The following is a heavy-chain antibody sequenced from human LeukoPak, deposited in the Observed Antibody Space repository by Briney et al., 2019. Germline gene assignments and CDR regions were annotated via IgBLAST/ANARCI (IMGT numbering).Heavy chain of an antibody. J-gene: IGHJ4*02. V-gene: IGHV4-61*02. D-gene: IGHD3-10*01. Sequence: SETLSLTCIVSGGSISSGSYYWNWIRQPAGKGLEWIGRIYTSGSTNYNPSLKSRVTISGDTSKNQFSLHLSSMTAADTAVYYCARGAHFMVRGVSTQYYFDYWGQGSQVTVSS. CDR3: ARGAHFMVRGVSTQYYFDY. CDR1: GGSISSGSYY. CDR2: IYTSGST.